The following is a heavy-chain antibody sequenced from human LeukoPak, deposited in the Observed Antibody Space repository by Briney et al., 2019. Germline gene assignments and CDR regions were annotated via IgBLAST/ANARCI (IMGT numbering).Heavy chain of an antibody. V-gene: IGHV4-34*01. D-gene: IGHD2-2*02. CDR2: INHSGGT. J-gene: IGHJ2*01. CDR1: GGSFSGYY. CDR3: ARARIPRSWYFDL. Sequence: SETLSLTCAVYGGSFSGYYWSWIRQPPGKGLEWIGEINHSGGTDYNPSLKSRVTISVDTSKNQFSLKLSSVTAADTAVYYCARARIPRSWYFDLWGRGTLVTVSS.